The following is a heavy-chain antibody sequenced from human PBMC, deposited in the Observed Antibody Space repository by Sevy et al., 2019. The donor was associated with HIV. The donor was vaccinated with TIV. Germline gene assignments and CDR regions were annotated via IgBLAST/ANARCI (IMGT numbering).Heavy chain of an antibody. J-gene: IGHJ6*02. CDR2: TYYRSKWYS. Sequence: SQTLSLTCAISGDSVSSSSAAWNWFRQSPSSGLEWLGRTYYRSKWYSDYEVSVKGRVTINPDTAKTQFSLHLEAVAPEDTAVYFCARGDELNSYYYGMDVWGQGTTVTVSS. CDR1: GDSVSSSSAA. CDR3: ARGDELNSYYYGMDV. D-gene: IGHD1-7*01. V-gene: IGHV6-1*01.